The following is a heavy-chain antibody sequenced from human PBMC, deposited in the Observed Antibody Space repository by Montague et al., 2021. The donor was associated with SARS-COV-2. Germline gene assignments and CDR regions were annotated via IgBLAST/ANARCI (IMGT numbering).Heavy chain of an antibody. J-gene: IGHJ4*02. V-gene: IGHV4-39*07. Sequence: SETLSLTCTVSGGSISSSSYYWGWIRQPLGKGLEWIGTIYYSGSTYYXPSLKSRVTISADTSKNQFSLKLSSVTAADTAVYYCARGWFSPMLVVVIRGPFDYWGQGALVTASS. CDR2: IYYSGST. D-gene: IGHD3-22*01. CDR1: GGSISSSSYY. CDR3: ARGWFSPMLVVVIRGPFDY.